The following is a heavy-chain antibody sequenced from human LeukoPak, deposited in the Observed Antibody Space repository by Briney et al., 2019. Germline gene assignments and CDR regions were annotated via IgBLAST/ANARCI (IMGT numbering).Heavy chain of an antibody. D-gene: IGHD3-3*01. Sequence: PGGSLRLSCTASGFTFGDYAMSWVRQAPGKGLEWVGFIRSKAYGGTTEYAASVKGRFTISRDDSKSIAYLQMNSLKTEDTAVYYCTRDSYDFWSGGMYYSDCWGQGTLVTVSS. CDR1: GFTFGDYA. CDR2: IRSKAYGGTT. CDR3: TRDSYDFWSGGMYYSDC. V-gene: IGHV3-49*04. J-gene: IGHJ4*02.